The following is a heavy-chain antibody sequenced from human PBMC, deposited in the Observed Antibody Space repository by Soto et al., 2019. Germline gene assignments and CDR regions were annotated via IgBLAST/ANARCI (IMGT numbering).Heavy chain of an antibody. Sequence: QVQLQQWGAGLLKPSETLSLTCAVYGGSFSGYSWTWLRQPPGTGLEWIGEIKHSGSTNYNPSLKSRVTRAVDTSKNQFSLRLTSVTAADTAVYYWARDKITGLFDYWGQGTLVTVSS. CDR1: GGSFSGYS. D-gene: IGHD2-8*02. J-gene: IGHJ4*02. CDR3: ARDKITGLFDY. CDR2: IKHSGST. V-gene: IGHV4-34*01.